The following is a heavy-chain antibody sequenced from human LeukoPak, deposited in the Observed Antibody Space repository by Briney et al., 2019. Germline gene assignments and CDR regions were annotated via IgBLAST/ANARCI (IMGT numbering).Heavy chain of an antibody. Sequence: SETLSLTCTVSGDSISSGGYYWSWIRQHPGKGLEWIGYIYYSGSTYYNPSLKSRVTISVDTSKNQFSLKLSSVTAADTAVYYCARDLLGYGYFDLWGRGTLVTVSS. CDR2: IYYSGST. CDR1: GDSISSGGYY. V-gene: IGHV4-31*03. J-gene: IGHJ2*01. CDR3: ARDLLGYGYFDL. D-gene: IGHD7-27*01.